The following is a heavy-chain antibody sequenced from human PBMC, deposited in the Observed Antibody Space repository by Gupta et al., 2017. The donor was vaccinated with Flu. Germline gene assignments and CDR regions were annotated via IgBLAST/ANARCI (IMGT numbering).Heavy chain of an antibody. CDR3: ARGVITFGGVIAECYFDY. J-gene: IGHJ4*02. D-gene: IGHD3-16*02. Sequence: SGSTYYNPSLKSRVTISVDTSKNQFSLKLSSVTAADTAVYHCARGVITFGGVIAECYFDYWGQGTLVTVSS. V-gene: IGHV4-31*02. CDR2: SGST.